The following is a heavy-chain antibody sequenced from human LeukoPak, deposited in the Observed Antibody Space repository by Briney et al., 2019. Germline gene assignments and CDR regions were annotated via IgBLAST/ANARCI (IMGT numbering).Heavy chain of an antibody. Sequence: SETLSLTCAVSGYSISSGYYWGWIRQPPGKGLEWIGSIYHSGSTFYNPSLESRVTISVDTSKNQFSVKLSSVTAADTAVYYCARQDSGYDPFDIWGQGTMVTVSS. CDR2: IYHSGST. J-gene: IGHJ3*02. V-gene: IGHV4-38-2*01. CDR3: ARQDSGYDPFDI. CDR1: GYSISSGYY. D-gene: IGHD5-12*01.